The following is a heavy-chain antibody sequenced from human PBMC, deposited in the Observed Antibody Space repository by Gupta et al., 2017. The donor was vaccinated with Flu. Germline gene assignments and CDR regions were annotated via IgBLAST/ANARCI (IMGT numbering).Heavy chain of an antibody. CDR3: VRSVRSGDRDAFDI. CDR1: GYSFTSQW. J-gene: IGHJ3*02. D-gene: IGHD3-3*01. CDR2: IYPGDSDT. V-gene: IGHV5-51*03. Sequence: EVQLVQSGAEVKKPGESLKISCQGSGYSFTSQWIGWVRQMPGKGLEWMGIIYPGDSDTRYSPSFQGQVTISADKSITTAYLQWNTLKASDTAMYYCVRSVRSGDRDAFDIWGQGTRVTVSS.